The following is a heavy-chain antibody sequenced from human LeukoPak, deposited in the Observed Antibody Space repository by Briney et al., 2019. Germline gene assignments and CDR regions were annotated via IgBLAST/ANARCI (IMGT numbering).Heavy chain of an antibody. CDR2: INPSGGST. J-gene: IGHJ5*02. Sequence: AASVKVSCTASGYTFTSYYMHWVRQAPGQGLEWMGIINPSGGSTSYAQKFQGRVTMTRDTSTSTVYMELSSLRSEDTAVYYCARVGNYYDSTIRPWFDPWGQGTLVTVSS. D-gene: IGHD3-22*01. CDR3: ARVGNYYDSTIRPWFDP. CDR1: GYTFTSYY. V-gene: IGHV1-46*01.